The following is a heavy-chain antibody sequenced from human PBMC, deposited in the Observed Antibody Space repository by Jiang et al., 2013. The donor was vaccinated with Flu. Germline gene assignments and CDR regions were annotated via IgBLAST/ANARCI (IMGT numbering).Heavy chain of an antibody. CDR2: IYYAGTTGTT. J-gene: IGHJ5*02. V-gene: IGHV4-59*12. CDR3: ARDGRRSTWYGGWFDP. CDR1: GASINDNY. D-gene: IGHD4-23*01. Sequence: LLKPSETLSLTCSVSGASINDNYWGWIRQPPGKGLEWIGYIYYAGTTGTTNYNSSLESRAVISVDASKNQFSLKLSSVTAADTAVYYCARDGRRSTWYGGWFDPWGQGTLVTVSS.